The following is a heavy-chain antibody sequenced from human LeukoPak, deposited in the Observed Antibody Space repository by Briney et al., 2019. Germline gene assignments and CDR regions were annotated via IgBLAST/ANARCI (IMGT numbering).Heavy chain of an antibody. Sequence: GGSLRLSCAASGFTFSNYGMGWVRQAPGKGLEWVSSITSSSSYIYYADSVKGRFTISRDNAKNSLYLQMDSLRVEDTAEYYCARDPYSGNYGAYYYYYMDVWGKGTTVTVSS. CDR2: ITSSSSYI. V-gene: IGHV3-21*06. D-gene: IGHD1-26*01. CDR3: ARDPYSGNYGAYYYYYMDV. CDR1: GFTFSNYG. J-gene: IGHJ6*03.